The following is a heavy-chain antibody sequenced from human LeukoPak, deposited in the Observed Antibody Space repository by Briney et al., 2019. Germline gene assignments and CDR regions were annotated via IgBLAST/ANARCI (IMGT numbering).Heavy chain of an antibody. Sequence: PSETLSLTCTVSGASISSSSYYWGWIRQPPGKGLEWIGSIYYSESTYYNPSLKSRVTISVDTSKNQFSLKLSSVTAADTAVYYCAKAPGAYYDMGNWFDPWGQGTLVTVSS. CDR3: AKAPGAYYDMGNWFDP. D-gene: IGHD3-22*01. CDR1: GASISSSSYY. J-gene: IGHJ5*02. CDR2: IYYSEST. V-gene: IGHV4-39*07.